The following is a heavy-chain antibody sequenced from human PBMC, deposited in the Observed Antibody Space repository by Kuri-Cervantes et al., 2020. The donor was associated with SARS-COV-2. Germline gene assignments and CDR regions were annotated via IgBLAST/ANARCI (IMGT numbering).Heavy chain of an antibody. Sequence: GGSLRLSCAASGFTFSSYSMNWVRQAPGKGLEWVAVISYDGSNKYYADSVKGRFTISRDNSKNTLYLQMNSLRAEDTAVYYCASNLSGYPEYDYWGQGTLVTVSS. CDR3: ASNLSGYPEYDY. CDR2: ISYDGSNK. J-gene: IGHJ4*02. D-gene: IGHD3-22*01. CDR1: GFTFSSYS. V-gene: IGHV3-30*03.